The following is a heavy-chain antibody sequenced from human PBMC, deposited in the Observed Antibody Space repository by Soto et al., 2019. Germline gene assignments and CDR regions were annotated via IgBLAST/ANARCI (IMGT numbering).Heavy chain of an antibody. D-gene: IGHD3-9*01. V-gene: IGHV3-23*01. Sequence: GGSLILSCAASGFTFSSYAMSWVRQAPGKGLEWVSAISGSGGSTYYADSVKGRFTISRDNSKNTLYLQMNSLRAEDTAVYYCAKLRLLYYDILTGLIDYWGQGTLVTVSS. CDR2: ISGSGGST. CDR3: AKLRLLYYDILTGLIDY. CDR1: GFTFSSYA. J-gene: IGHJ4*02.